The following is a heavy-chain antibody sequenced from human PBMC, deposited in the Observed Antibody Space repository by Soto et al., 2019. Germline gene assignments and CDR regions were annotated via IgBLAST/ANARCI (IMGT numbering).Heavy chain of an antibody. J-gene: IGHJ5*02. CDR3: ARPLFGRGNWFAP. V-gene: IGHV4-59*01. D-gene: IGHD3-10*01. CDR2: IYYSGST. CDR1: GGSISSYY. Sequence: PSETLSLTCTVPGGSISSYYWSWIRQPPGKGLEWIGYIYYSGSTNYNPSLKSRVTISVDTSKNQFSLKLSSVTAADTAVYYCARPLFGRGNWFAPSGQGTLVTVSS.